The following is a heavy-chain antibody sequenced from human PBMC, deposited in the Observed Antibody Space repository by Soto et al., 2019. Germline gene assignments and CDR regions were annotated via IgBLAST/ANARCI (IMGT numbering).Heavy chain of an antibody. CDR1: GGTFSPYT. Sequence: QVQLVQSGAEVKKPGSSVKVSCKASGGTFSPYTINWVRQAPGQGLEWMGRIIPFHGVTNYAQKFQARVTITADKSTSTAYIVLSGLRFEDTALYYCPRDSEMTVSTWSFGGFWGRGTLVTVSS. J-gene: IGHJ4*02. V-gene: IGHV1-69*08. D-gene: IGHD3-10*01. CDR2: IIPFHGVT. CDR3: PRDSEMTVSTWSFGGF.